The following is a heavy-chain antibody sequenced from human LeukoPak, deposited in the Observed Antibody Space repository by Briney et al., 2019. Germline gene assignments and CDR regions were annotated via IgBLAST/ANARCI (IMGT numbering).Heavy chain of an antibody. CDR2: IYYSGST. CDR3: ARVRYSSS. V-gene: IGHV4-39*07. D-gene: IGHD6-13*01. J-gene: IGHJ4*02. Sequence: SETLSLTCTVSGGSISSSSYYWGWIRQPPGKGLEWIGSIYYSGSTYYNPSLKSRVTISVDTSKNQFSLKLSPVTAADTAVYYCARVRYSSSWSQGTLVTVSS. CDR1: GGSISSSSYY.